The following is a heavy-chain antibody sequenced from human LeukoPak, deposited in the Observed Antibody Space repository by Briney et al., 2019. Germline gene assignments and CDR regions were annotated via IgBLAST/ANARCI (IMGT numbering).Heavy chain of an antibody. CDR1: GASITSYY. V-gene: IGHV4-4*07. J-gene: IGHJ4*02. CDR3: ARGQDILTGYYLDYFDY. D-gene: IGHD3-9*01. Sequence: SETLSLTCTVSGASITSYYWSWIRQPAGKGLEWIGRLYTSGSTTYNPSLKSRVTMSVDTSRNQFSLKLSSVTAADTAMYYCARGQDILTGYYLDYFDYWSQGTLVTVSS. CDR2: LYTSGST.